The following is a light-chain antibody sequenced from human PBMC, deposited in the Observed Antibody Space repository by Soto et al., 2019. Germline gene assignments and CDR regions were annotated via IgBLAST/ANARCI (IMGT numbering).Light chain of an antibody. V-gene: IGLV2-14*03. CDR3: SSYTSIPVL. CDR2: DVS. Sequence: QSVLTQPASVSGSPGQSITISCTGTSSDVGGYNYVSWYQQHPGKAPKLMIYDVSNRPSGVSNRFSGSKSGNTASLTISGLPAEDEADYYCSSYTSIPVLFGGGTKLTVL. J-gene: IGLJ2*01. CDR1: SSDVGGYNY.